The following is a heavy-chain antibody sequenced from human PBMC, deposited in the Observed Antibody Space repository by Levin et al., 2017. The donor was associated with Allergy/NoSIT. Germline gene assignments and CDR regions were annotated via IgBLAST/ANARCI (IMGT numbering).Heavy chain of an antibody. Sequence: ASETLSLTCAVYGGSFSGYYWSWIRQPPGKGLEWIGEINNSGSTNYNPSLKSRVTISRDTSKNQFSLNLNSVTAADTAVYYCARGTGSSAWPFDYWGQGTLVTVSS. V-gene: IGHV4-34*01. CDR3: ARGTGSSAWPFDY. J-gene: IGHJ4*02. CDR1: GGSFSGYY. CDR2: INNSGST. D-gene: IGHD6-25*01.